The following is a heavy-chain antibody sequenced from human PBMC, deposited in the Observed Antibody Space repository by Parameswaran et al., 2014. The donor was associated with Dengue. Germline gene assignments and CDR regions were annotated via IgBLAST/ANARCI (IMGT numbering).Heavy chain of an antibody. CDR2: INPNSGGT. V-gene: IGHV1-2*02. J-gene: IGHJ4*02. Sequence: WVRQAPGQGLEWMGWINPNSGGTNYAQKFQGRVTMTRDTSISTAYMELSRLRSDDTAVYYCARDHSEGIAVAGGLDYWGQGTLVTVSS. D-gene: IGHD6-19*01. CDR3: ARDHSEGIAVAGGLDY.